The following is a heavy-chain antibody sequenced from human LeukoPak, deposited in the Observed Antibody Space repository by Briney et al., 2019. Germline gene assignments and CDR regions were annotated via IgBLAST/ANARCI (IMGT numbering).Heavy chain of an antibody. CDR3: ARDRHAYSGTDY. CDR1: GASVSSGTYF. Sequence: SETLSLTCTVSGASVSSGTYFWSWIRQPPGEGLEWIGYISNSGSTNYNPSLKSRVTISADTSKNQFSLKLSSVTAADTAVYYCARDRHAYSGTDYWGQGTMVTVSS. V-gene: IGHV4-61*01. J-gene: IGHJ4*02. CDR2: ISNSGST. D-gene: IGHD1-26*01.